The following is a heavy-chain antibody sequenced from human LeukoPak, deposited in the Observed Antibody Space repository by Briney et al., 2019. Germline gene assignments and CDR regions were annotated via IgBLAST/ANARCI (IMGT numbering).Heavy chain of an antibody. V-gene: IGHV1-18*01. D-gene: IGHD4-17*01. Sequence: ASVKVSCKASGYTFTSYGISWVRQAPGQGLEWMGWISAYNGNTNYAQKVQGRVTMTTDTSTSTAYMELRSLRSDDTAVYYCARDRHGDYVPYFDYWGQGTLVTVSS. CDR3: ARDRHGDYVPYFDY. CDR2: ISAYNGNT. J-gene: IGHJ4*02. CDR1: GYTFTSYG.